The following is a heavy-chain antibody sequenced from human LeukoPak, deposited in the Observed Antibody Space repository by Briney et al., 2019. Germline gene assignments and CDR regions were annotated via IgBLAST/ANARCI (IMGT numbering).Heavy chain of an antibody. Sequence: SETLSLTCTVSGGSISSYYWSWIRQPPGKGLEWIGYIHYSGSTNYNPSLKSRVTISVDTSKNQFSLKLSSVTAADTAVYYCARGGLSSSPFDYWGQGTLVTVSS. V-gene: IGHV4-59*01. CDR3: ARGGLSSSPFDY. CDR2: IHYSGST. CDR1: GGSISSYY. J-gene: IGHJ4*02. D-gene: IGHD6-6*01.